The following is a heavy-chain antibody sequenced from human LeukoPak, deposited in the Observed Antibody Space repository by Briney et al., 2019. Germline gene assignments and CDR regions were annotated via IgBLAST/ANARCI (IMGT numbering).Heavy chain of an antibody. V-gene: IGHV6-1*01. CDR2: TYYRSGWFH. CDR3: ARVFNWNYDP. D-gene: IGHD1-7*01. Sequence: SQTLSLTCAISGDSVSSNSASWNWIRQSPSRGLEWLGRTYYRSGWFHSYAVSVRSRITINPDTSKNQFSLHLNSVIPEDTAVYYCARVFNWNYDPWGQGTLVTVSS. J-gene: IGHJ5*02. CDR1: GDSVSSNSAS.